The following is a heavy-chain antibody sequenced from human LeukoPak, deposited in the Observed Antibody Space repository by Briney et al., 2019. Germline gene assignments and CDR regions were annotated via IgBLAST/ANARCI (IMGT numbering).Heavy chain of an antibody. J-gene: IGHJ4*02. CDR1: GGTFSNYA. D-gene: IGHD6-19*01. Sequence: SVKVSCKPSGGTFSNYAISWVRQAPGQGLEWMGGIIPLFGTANYAQNFQGRVTITTGESTSPVYMELSSLRSEDTAVYFCARGIAVGPYYFDYWGQGTLVTVSS. CDR3: ARGIAVGPYYFDY. V-gene: IGHV1-69*05. CDR2: IIPLFGTA.